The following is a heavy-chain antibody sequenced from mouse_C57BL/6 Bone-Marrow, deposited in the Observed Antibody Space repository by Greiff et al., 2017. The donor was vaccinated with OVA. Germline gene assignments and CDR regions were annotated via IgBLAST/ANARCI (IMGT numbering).Heavy chain of an antibody. CDR1: GYTFTSYW. CDR3: ASPIYYYGSSYGNYFDD. J-gene: IGHJ2*01. D-gene: IGHD1-1*01. CDR2: IYPGSGST. Sequence: QVQLQQPGAELVKPGASVKMSCKASGYTFTSYWITWVKQRPGQGLEWIGDIYPGSGSTNYNEKFKSKATLTVDTSSSTAYMQLSSLTSEDSAVYYGASPIYYYGSSYGNYFDDWGKGTTLTVSS. V-gene: IGHV1-55*01.